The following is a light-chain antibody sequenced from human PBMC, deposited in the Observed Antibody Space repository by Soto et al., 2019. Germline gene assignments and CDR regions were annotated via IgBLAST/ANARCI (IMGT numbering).Light chain of an antibody. J-gene: IGLJ3*02. Sequence: QPVLTQPPSVSGAPGQRVTISCTGSSSNIGAGYDVHWYQQLPGTAPKLLIYGNSNRPSGVPDRFSGSKSGTSASLAITGLLAEDEADYYCQSYDSSLSGWVFGGGTKVTVL. V-gene: IGLV1-40*01. CDR1: SSNIGAGYD. CDR3: QSYDSSLSGWV. CDR2: GNS.